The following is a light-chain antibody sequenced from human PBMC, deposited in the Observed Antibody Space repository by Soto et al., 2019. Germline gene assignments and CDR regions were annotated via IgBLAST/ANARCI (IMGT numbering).Light chain of an antibody. V-gene: IGKV3-15*01. CDR1: QGIGST. Sequence: EIGMTQSPASRSWSPGEGSTLSCRASQGIGSTLAWYQQKPGQTPRLLIYDASTRAAGVPARFSGSGSGTDFTLTINSLQSEDFAIYYCQHYANWPLTFGGGTKVDIK. J-gene: IGKJ4*01. CDR2: DAS. CDR3: QHYANWPLT.